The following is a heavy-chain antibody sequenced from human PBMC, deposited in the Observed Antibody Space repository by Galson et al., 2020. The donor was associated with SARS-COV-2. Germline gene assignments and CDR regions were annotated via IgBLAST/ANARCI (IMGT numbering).Heavy chain of an antibody. CDR3: ATATPITMTGWFDP. J-gene: IGHJ5*02. V-gene: IGHV1-24*01. CDR2: FDPEDGAT. Sequence: ASVKVSCKVSGYTLTELSIHWVRQAPGKGLEWMGGFDPEDGATIYAQKFQGRVTMTEDTSTDTAYMELGSLRSEDTAVYYCATATPITMTGWFDPWGQGTLVTVSS. CDR1: GYTLTELS. D-gene: IGHD3-22*01.